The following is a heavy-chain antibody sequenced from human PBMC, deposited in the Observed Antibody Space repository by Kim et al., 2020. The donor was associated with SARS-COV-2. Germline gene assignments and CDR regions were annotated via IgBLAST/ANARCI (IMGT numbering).Heavy chain of an antibody. CDR1: GFTFSDYY. D-gene: IGHD1-1*01. CDR3: ARDGQMATIGNDY. Sequence: WGSLRLSCAASGFTFSDYYMSWIRQAPGKGLEWVSYISSSSSYTNYADSVKGRFTISRDNAKNSLYLQMNSLRAEDTAVYYCARDGQMATIGNDYWGQGTLVTVSS. CDR2: ISSSSSYT. V-gene: IGHV3-11*05. J-gene: IGHJ4*02.